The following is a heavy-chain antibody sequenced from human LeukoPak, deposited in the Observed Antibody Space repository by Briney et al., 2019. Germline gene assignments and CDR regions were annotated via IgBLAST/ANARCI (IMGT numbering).Heavy chain of an antibody. Sequence: GGSLRLSCAASGFTFSSYGMHWVRQAPGKGLEWVAVIWYDGSNKYYADSVKGRFTISRDNSKNTLYLQMNSLRAEDTAVYYCATYSSLNRREFQYWGQGTLLTVSS. CDR2: IWYDGSNK. D-gene: IGHD3-22*01. CDR3: ATYSSLNRREFQY. V-gene: IGHV3-33*01. CDR1: GFTFSSYG. J-gene: IGHJ1*01.